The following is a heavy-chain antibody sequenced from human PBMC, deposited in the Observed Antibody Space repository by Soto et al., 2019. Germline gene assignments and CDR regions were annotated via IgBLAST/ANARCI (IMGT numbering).Heavy chain of an antibody. CDR3: ARGFQTTGGWCDA. CDR1: NGSITVDGFY. Sequence: QVQLQESGPGLVKPSETLSLSCSVSNGSITVDGFYWTWMRQFPGKGLEWIGYRYHSGSYYTNPSLHSRVVISVDTAENQFSLRLTSVTAADTAVYYCARGFQTTGGWCDAWGQGVLVTVSS. J-gene: IGHJ5*02. V-gene: IGHV4-31*03. CDR2: RYHSGSY. D-gene: IGHD1-26*01.